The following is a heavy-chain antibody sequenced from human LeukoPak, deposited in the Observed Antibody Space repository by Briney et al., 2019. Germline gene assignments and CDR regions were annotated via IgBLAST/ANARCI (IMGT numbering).Heavy chain of an antibody. Sequence: SETLSLTCTVSGGSISSRNYYWGWIRQPPVKGLEWIGSIYYSGSTYYNPSLKSRVTISGDTSRNQFSLRLDSVTAADTAVYYCARDAALDNSWFDPWGQGTLVTVSS. CDR2: IYYSGST. J-gene: IGHJ5*02. V-gene: IGHV4-39*07. CDR3: ARDAALDNSWFDP. D-gene: IGHD3-9*01. CDR1: GGSISSRNYY.